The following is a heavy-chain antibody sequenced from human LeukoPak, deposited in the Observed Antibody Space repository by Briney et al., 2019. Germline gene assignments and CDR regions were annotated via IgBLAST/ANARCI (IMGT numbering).Heavy chain of an antibody. V-gene: IGHV4-59*01. CDR1: GGSISTYY. D-gene: IGHD3-22*01. J-gene: IGHJ3*02. Sequence: SETLSLTCTVSGGSISTYYWSWIRQPPGKGLEWIGYIYYSGSTNYNPSLKSRVTISVDTSKNQFSLQLSSVTAADTAVYYCARGVHISAYWSSGKNAFDIWGQGTMVTVSS. CDR3: ARGVHISAYWSSGKNAFDI. CDR2: IYYSGST.